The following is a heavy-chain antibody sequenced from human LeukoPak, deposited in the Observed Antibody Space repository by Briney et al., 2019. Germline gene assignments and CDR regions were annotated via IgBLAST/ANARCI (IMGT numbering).Heavy chain of an antibody. D-gene: IGHD6-13*01. Sequence: PGGSLRLSCAASGFTFSDYYMSWIRQAPGKGLEWVSYISSSSDYTNYADSVKGRFTISRDNAKNSLYLQRNSLKAEDTAVYNCASPAAGTNSDYGGQGTRVTVSS. CDR1: GFTFSDYY. CDR3: ASPAAGTNSDY. J-gene: IGHJ4*02. V-gene: IGHV3-11*03. CDR2: ISSSSDYT.